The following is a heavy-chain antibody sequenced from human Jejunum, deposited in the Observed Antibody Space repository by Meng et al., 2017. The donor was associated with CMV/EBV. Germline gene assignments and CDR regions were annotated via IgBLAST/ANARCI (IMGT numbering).Heavy chain of an antibody. D-gene: IGHD3-10*01. V-gene: IGHV1-3*01. CDR3: ARYYGSGALDY. CDR1: AYRFATYA. Sequence: SCKASAYRFATYAMHWVRQAPGQRLEWMGRINAGNGNTEYSQKFQGRVTITSDTSASTAYMELSSLTSEDTAVYYCARYYGSGALDYWGQGTLVTVSS. J-gene: IGHJ4*02. CDR2: INAGNGNT.